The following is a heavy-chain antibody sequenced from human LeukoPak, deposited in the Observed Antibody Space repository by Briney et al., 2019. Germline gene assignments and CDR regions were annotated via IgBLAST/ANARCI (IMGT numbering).Heavy chain of an antibody. CDR3: AKAKGSGLKYYFDY. J-gene: IGHJ4*02. CDR2: ISGTGGST. V-gene: IGHV3-23*01. CDR1: GFTFSSYA. D-gene: IGHD6-19*01. Sequence: GGSLRLSCAASGFTFSSYAMSWVRQAPGKGLEWVSGISGTGGSTYYADSVKGRFTISRDNSKNTLYLQMNSLRAEDTAVYYCAKAKGSGLKYYFDYWGQGTLVTVSS.